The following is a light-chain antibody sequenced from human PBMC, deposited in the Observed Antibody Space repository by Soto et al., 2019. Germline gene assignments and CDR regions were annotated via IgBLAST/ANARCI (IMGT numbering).Light chain of an antibody. CDR2: EVV. J-gene: IGLJ2*01. CDR1: KNDIGVYDF. V-gene: IGLV2-8*01. CDR3: QSYDSSLSGSDVV. Sequence: QSVLTQPPSASGSPGQSVTISCTGTKNDIGVYDFVSWYQHHPGKAPRLIIYEVVQRPSGVPDRFSGSKSGNTASLAITGLQAEDEADYYCQSYDSSLSGSDVVFGGGTKLTVL.